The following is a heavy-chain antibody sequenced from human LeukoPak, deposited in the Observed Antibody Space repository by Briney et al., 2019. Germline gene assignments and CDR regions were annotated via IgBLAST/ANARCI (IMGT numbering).Heavy chain of an antibody. Sequence: AAVKVSCKASGYTFTSYGIRWVRQAPGQGLEWMGWISTYNGNTNYAQKLQGRVTMTTDTSTSTAYMELRSLRSDDTAVYYCAREVAGDVDTALYYFDYWGQGTLVTVSS. CDR2: ISTYNGNT. V-gene: IGHV1-18*01. D-gene: IGHD5-18*01. J-gene: IGHJ4*02. CDR3: AREVAGDVDTALYYFDY. CDR1: GYTFTSYG.